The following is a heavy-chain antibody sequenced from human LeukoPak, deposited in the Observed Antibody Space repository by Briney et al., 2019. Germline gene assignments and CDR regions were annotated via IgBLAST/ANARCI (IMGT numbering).Heavy chain of an antibody. D-gene: IGHD6-19*01. J-gene: IGHJ4*02. CDR2: ISWNSGSI. V-gene: IGHV3-9*01. CDR3: AKDWSRIAVAGNHFDY. CDR1: GFTFDDYA. Sequence: GGSLRLSCAASGFTFDDYAMHWVRQAPGKGLEWVSGISWNSGSIGYADSVKGRFTISRDNAKNSLYLQMNSLRAEDTALYYCAKDWSRIAVAGNHFDYWGQGTLVTVSS.